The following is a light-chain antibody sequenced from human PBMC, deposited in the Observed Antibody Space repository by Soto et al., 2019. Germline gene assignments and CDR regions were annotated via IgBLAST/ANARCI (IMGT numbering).Light chain of an antibody. CDR2: GAS. CDR1: QSISTY. V-gene: IGKV3-20*01. J-gene: IGKJ2*01. Sequence: EIVLTQSPATLSLSPGETATLSCRASQSISTYLAWYQQKPGQAPRLLIYGASSRATGIPDRFSGSGSGTDFTLTISRLEPEDFAVYYCQQYGSSSYTFGQGTKVDIK. CDR3: QQYGSSSYT.